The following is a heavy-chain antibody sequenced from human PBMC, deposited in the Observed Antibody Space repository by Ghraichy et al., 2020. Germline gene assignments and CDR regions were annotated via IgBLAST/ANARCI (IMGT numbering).Heavy chain of an antibody. CDR1: GGTFSSYA. Sequence: SVKVSCKASGGTFSSYAISWVRQAPGQGLEWMGGIIPIFGTANYAQKFQGRVTITADESTSTAYMELSSLRSEDTAVYYCARDSDSSGWKTLGDWYFDLWGRGTLVTVSS. CDR2: IIPIFGTA. CDR3: ARDSDSSGWKTLGDWYFDL. D-gene: IGHD6-19*01. V-gene: IGHV1-69*13. J-gene: IGHJ2*01.